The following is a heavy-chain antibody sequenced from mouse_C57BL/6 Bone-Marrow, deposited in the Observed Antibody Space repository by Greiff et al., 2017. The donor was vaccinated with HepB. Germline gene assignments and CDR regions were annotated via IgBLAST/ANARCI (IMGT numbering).Heavy chain of an antibody. CDR1: GYTFTSYW. J-gene: IGHJ2*01. CDR2: IYPGSGST. Sequence: QVQLQQPGAELVKPGASVKMSCKASGYTFTSYWITWVKQRPGQGLEWIGDIYPGSGSTNYNEKFKSKATLTVDTSSSTAYMQLSSLTSEYSAVYYCAIRITTVVRLFDYWGQGTTLTVSS. CDR3: AIRITTVVRLFDY. D-gene: IGHD1-1*01. V-gene: IGHV1-55*01.